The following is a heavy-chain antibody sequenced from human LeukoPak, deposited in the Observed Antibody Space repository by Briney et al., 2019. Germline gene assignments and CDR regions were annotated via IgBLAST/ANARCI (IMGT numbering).Heavy chain of an antibody. CDR2: ISYDGSNK. Sequence: GRSLRLSSAASGFTFSSYGMHWVRQAPGKGLEWVAVISYDGSNKYYADSVKGRFTISRDNSKNTLYLQMNSLRAEDTAVYYCAKGNPDIVVVPAAVHQNWFDPWGQGTLVTVSS. J-gene: IGHJ5*02. V-gene: IGHV3-30*18. D-gene: IGHD2-2*01. CDR3: AKGNPDIVVVPAAVHQNWFDP. CDR1: GFTFSSYG.